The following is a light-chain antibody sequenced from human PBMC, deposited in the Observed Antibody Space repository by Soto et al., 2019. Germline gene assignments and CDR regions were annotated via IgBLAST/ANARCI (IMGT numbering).Light chain of an antibody. V-gene: IGKV3-20*01. CDR3: QQYGRSPT. CDR1: QSVSSNY. CDR2: DAS. J-gene: IGKJ1*01. Sequence: EILLTQSPGTLSLSPGERATLSCRASQSVSSNYLAWYQQKLGQAPRLLIYDASRRATGIPDRFSGSGSGTDFTLTISRLEPEDFVVYYCQQYGRSPTFGQGTKVDIK.